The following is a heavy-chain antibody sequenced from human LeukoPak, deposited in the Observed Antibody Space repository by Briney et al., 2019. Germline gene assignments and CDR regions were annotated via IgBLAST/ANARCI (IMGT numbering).Heavy chain of an antibody. V-gene: IGHV3-11*01. CDR1: GFTFSDYY. D-gene: IGHD1-14*01. J-gene: IGHJ4*02. Sequence: NPGGSLRLSCAASGFTFSDYYMSWIRQAPGKGLEWVSYISSSGSTIYYADSVKGRFTVSRDNSRNTLYLQMNSLRAEDTAVYYCAKMKGMQDRSYSLDYWGQGTLVTVSS. CDR2: ISSSGSTI. CDR3: AKMKGMQDRSYSLDY.